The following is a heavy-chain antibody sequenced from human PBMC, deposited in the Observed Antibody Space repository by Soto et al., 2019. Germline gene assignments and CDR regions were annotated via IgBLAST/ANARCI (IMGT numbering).Heavy chain of an antibody. D-gene: IGHD6-6*01. CDR2: IYHSGST. V-gene: IGHV4-38-2*02. CDR3: ARDRIAARRLSLYGMDV. Sequence: EILSVTGAVSGYCISSGYYRDWIRQPPVKGLEWIGSIYHSGSTYYNPSLKSRVTISVDTSKNQFSLKLSSVTAADTAVYYCARDRIAARRLSLYGMDVWGQGTTVTVSS. CDR1: GYCISSGYY. J-gene: IGHJ6*02.